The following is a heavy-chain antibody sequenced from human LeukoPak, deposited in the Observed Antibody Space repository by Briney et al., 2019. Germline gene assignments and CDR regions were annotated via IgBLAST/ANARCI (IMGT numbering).Heavy chain of an antibody. CDR1: GGFISTLY. V-gene: IGHV4-59*11. Sequence: SETLSLTCTVSGGFISTLYWTWIRQSPGKGLEWIGNIYYSGRANYNPSLKARVTISLDTSKQQFSLKLSSLTAADTASFFWARETLAYFDSSGYSIFDYWDRGTLVIVSS. D-gene: IGHD3-22*01. CDR3: ARETLAYFDSSGYSIFDY. CDR2: IYYSGRA. J-gene: IGHJ4*02.